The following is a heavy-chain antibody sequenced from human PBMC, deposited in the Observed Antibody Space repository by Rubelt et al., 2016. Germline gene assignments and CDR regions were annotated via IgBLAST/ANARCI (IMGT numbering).Heavy chain of an antibody. D-gene: IGHD3-9*01. CDR1: GFTFSNYW. CDR2: INQDGSEK. CDR3: AVPPTSRYPTFNY. Sequence: EVQLVESGGGLVQPGESLSLSCSASGFTFSNYWMRWVRQAPGKGLEWVANINQDGSEKHYLDSVKGRFTISRDNAKNSLYLQMNNLRAEDTAVYYCAVPPTSRYPTFNYWGQGTPVTVSS. V-gene: IGHV3-7*02. J-gene: IGHJ4*02.